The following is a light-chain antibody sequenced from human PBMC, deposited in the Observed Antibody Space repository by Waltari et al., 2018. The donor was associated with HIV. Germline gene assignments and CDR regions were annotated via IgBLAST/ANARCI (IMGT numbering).Light chain of an antibody. J-gene: IGKJ1*01. Sequence: DIQMTQSPSSVSAYVGDRVTITCRASQDIRSWLAWYQQKPGKAPKILIYATSSLQSGVPSRFSGSGSGTDFTLTISSLHPEDFATYYCQQANSFPRTFGQGTKVEI. V-gene: IGKV1-12*01. CDR1: QDIRSW. CDR2: ATS. CDR3: QQANSFPRT.